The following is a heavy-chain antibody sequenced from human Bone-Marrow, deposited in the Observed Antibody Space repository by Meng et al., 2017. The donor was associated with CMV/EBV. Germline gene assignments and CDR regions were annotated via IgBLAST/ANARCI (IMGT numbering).Heavy chain of an antibody. D-gene: IGHD2-2*02. J-gene: IGHJ5*02. CDR2: IYYSGST. V-gene: IGHV4-30-4*08. CDR3: ARGRRRYCSSTSCYMGWFDP. Sequence: SETLSLTCTVSGGSISSGDYYWSWIRQPPGKGLEWIGYIYYSGSTYYNPSLKSRVTISVDTSKNQFSLKLSSVTAADTAVYYCARGRRRYCSSTSCYMGWFDPWGQGTLVTVSS. CDR1: GGSISSGDYY.